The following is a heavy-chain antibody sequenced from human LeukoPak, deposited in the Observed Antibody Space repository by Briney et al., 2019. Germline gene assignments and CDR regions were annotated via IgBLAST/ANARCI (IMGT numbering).Heavy chain of an antibody. CDR2: IYSSGDT. V-gene: IGHV4-61*02. CDR1: GGSISSGSYY. CDR3: ARTSPYIAGKAFDI. J-gene: IGHJ3*02. D-gene: IGHD6-13*01. Sequence: SETLSLTCTVSGGSISSGSYYWSWIRQPAGKGLEWIGRIYSSGDTNYDPSLKSRVTISVDTSKYHFSLRLSSVTAADTAVYYCARTSPYIAGKAFDIWGQGTMVTVSS.